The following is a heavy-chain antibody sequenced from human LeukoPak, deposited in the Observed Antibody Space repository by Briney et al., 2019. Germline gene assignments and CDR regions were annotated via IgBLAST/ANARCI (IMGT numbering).Heavy chain of an antibody. CDR2: IRRKAD. CDR3: SRSSSRNFGVVIKSYYYYMDV. CDR1: GFPFSGSA. V-gene: IGHV3-73*01. J-gene: IGHJ6*03. Sequence: GGSLRLTRAASGFPFSGSAIHWVRQASGKGLEWVGRIRRKADYAASVKGKFTISRDDSKNTAYLQMNSLKTEDTAVYYCSRSSSRNFGVVIKSYYYYMDVWGKGTTVTVSS. D-gene: IGHD3-3*01.